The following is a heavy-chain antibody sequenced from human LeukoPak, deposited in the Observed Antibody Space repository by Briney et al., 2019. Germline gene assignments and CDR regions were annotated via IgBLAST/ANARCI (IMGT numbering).Heavy chain of an antibody. CDR3: ARVGKWGAHPYFDY. CDR1: GFTFSNYW. J-gene: IGHJ4*02. Sequence: PGGSVRLSCAASGFTFSNYWMHWVRQAPGKGLVWVSRIAVDGSTIIYADSVKGRFTISRDNAKNTLYLQMNSLRAEDTAVYYCARVGKWGAHPYFDYRGQGTLVTVSS. CDR2: IAVDGSTI. V-gene: IGHV3-74*01. D-gene: IGHD1-26*01.